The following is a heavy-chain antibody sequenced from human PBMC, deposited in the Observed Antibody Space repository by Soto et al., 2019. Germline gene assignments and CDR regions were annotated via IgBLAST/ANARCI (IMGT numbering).Heavy chain of an antibody. V-gene: IGHV4-59*08. J-gene: IGHJ4*02. CDR1: GGSISSYY. D-gene: IGHD4-17*01. CDR3: ARRYGDCFDY. Sequence: QVQLQESGPGLVKPSETLSLTCTVSGGSISSYYWSWIRQPPGKGLEWIGYIYYSGCTNYNPSLKSRVTISVDTSKNQFSRKLSSVTAADTAVYYCARRYGDCFDYWGQGTLVTVSS. CDR2: IYYSGCT.